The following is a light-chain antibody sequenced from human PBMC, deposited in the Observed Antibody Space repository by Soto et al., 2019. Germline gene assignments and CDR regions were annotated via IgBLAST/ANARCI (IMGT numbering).Light chain of an antibody. CDR3: QQYGSTART. Sequence: ETGWTPKERTRAVTREGVDIGGCRASQSVSSSYLAWYQQKPGQAPRLLIYDASRRATGIPDRFSGSGHGTAFNLALRTLEPDDFALYYCQQYGSTARTFGQGTMADVK. V-gene: IGKV3-20*01. CDR2: DAS. CDR1: QSVSSSY. J-gene: IGKJ1*01.